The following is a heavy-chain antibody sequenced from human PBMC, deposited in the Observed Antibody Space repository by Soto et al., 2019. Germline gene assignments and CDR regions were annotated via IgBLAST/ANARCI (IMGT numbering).Heavy chain of an antibody. CDR3: VAGSPFEY. Sequence: RLSCAASGFTFSSYGMHWVRQAPGKGLEWVGRVKRKSDGETTDYAAPVTGRFTISRDDSKPTVYLQMNGLKIEDTGIYYCVAGSPFEYWGQGTLVTVSS. V-gene: IGHV3-15*05. J-gene: IGHJ4*02. D-gene: IGHD1-26*01. CDR1: GFTFSSYG. CDR2: VKRKSDGETT.